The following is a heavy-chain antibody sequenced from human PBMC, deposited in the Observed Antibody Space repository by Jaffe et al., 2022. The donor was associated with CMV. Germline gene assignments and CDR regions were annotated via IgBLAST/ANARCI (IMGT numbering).Heavy chain of an antibody. D-gene: IGHD3-22*01. J-gene: IGHJ3*02. CDR3: ASPRHYYDSSGPSHDAFDI. Sequence: QMQLVQSGAEVKKTGSSVKVSCKASGYTFTYRYLHWVRQAPGQALEWMGWITPFNGNTNYAQKFQDRVTITRDRSMSTAYMELSSLRSEDTAMYYCASPRHYYDSSGPSHDAFDIWGQGTMVTVSS. CDR2: ITPFNGNT. V-gene: IGHV1-45*02. CDR1: GYTFTYRY.